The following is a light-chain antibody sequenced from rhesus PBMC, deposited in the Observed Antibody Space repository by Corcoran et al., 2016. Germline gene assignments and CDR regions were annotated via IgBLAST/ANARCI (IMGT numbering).Light chain of an antibody. V-gene: IGKV3-35*01. CDR3: QQYSNWPQT. J-gene: IGKJ1*01. CDR2: DAS. Sequence: EIVLTQSPATLSLSPGERATLSCRASQSVSSSLAWYQQKTGQAPRLLIYDASSRATGIPDRFRGSGSGTDFTLTSSSLEPEDVGVYYCQQYSNWPQTFGQGTKVEIK. CDR1: QSVSSS.